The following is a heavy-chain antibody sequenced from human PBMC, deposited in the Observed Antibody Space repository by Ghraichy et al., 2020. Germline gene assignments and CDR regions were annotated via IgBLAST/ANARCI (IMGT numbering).Heavy chain of an antibody. J-gene: IGHJ5*02. CDR1: GFTFSSYW. Sequence: GSLRLSCAASGFTFSSYWMSWVRQAPGKGLEWVANIKQDGSEKYYVDSVKGRFTISRDNAKNSLYLQMNSLRAEDTAVYYCARDYYDILTGYYKGGDWFDPWGQGTLVTVSS. V-gene: IGHV3-7*01. CDR3: ARDYYDILTGYYKGGDWFDP. D-gene: IGHD3-9*01. CDR2: IKQDGSEK.